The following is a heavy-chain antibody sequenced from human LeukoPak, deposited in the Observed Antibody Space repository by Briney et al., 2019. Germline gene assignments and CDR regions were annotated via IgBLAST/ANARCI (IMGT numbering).Heavy chain of an antibody. Sequence: PSQTLSLTCTVSGGSISSDDYYWSWIRQPPGKGLEWIGYIYHSGSTYYNPSLKSRVTISVDRSKNQFSLKLTSVTAADTAVYYCASVPAAIDYYYYMDVWGEGTTVTVSS. J-gene: IGHJ6*03. CDR3: ASVPAAIDYYYYMDV. CDR1: GGSISSDDYY. CDR2: IYHSGST. D-gene: IGHD2-2*02. V-gene: IGHV4-30-2*01.